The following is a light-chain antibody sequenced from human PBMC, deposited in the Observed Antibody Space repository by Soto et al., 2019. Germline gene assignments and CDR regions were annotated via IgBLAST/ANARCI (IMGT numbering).Light chain of an antibody. CDR3: QQSYSVPYT. J-gene: IGKJ2*01. CDR1: QYISRY. Sequence: DIQMTQSPSSLSVSVGDRVTITCRASQYISRYSNWYQQKPGKAPKLLIYAESALQSGVPSRFSGSGSGTDCTLTISSLQPEDFATYYCQQSYSVPYTFGQGTKLEI. CDR2: AES. V-gene: IGKV1-39*01.